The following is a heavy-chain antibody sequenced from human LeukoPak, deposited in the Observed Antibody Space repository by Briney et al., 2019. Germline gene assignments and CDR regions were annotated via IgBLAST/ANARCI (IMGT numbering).Heavy chain of an antibody. CDR1: GYTFTGYY. CDR2: INPNSGGT. CDR3: ARENLGDFWSGQRNWFDP. J-gene: IGHJ5*02. D-gene: IGHD3-3*01. Sequence: ASVKVSCKASGYTFTGYYMHWVRQAPGQGLEWMGWINPNSGGTNYAQKFQGRVTMTRDTSISTAYMELSRLRSDDTAVYYCARENLGDFWSGQRNWFDPWGQGTLVTVSS. V-gene: IGHV1-2*02.